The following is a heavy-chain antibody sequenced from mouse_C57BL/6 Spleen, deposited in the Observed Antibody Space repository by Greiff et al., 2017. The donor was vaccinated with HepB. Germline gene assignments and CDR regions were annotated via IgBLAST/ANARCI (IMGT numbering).Heavy chain of an antibody. V-gene: IGHV1-61*01. CDR1: GYTFTSYW. J-gene: IGHJ4*01. CDR3: ARQGGGDYAMDY. CDR2: IYPSDSET. Sequence: QVQLQQPGAELVRPGSSVKLSCKASGYTFTSYWMDWVKQRPGQGLEWIGNIYPSDSETHYNQKFKDKATLTVDKSSSTAYMQLSSLTSEDSAVYYWARQGGGDYAMDYWGQGTSVTVSS.